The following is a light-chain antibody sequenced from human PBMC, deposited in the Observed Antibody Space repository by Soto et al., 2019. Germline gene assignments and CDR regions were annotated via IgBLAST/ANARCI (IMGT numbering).Light chain of an antibody. J-gene: IGKJ4*01. Sequence: DIQMTQSPSTLSASVGDRVIITCRASQSVSNWLAWYQHKPGKAPKLLISDASSLESGVPSRFSGSGSGTDFTLTISSLQPDDFATYYCIQDYNYPLTFGGGTKVDIK. CDR3: IQDYNYPLT. V-gene: IGKV1-5*01. CDR2: DAS. CDR1: QSVSNW.